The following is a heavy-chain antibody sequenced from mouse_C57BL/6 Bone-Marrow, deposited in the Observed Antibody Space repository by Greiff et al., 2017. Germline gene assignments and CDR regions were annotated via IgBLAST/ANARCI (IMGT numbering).Heavy chain of an antibody. CDR3: ARYMWLPFDY. Sequence: EVQLQQSGPELVKPGASVKISCKASGYSFPGYYMNWVKQSPEKSLEWIGEINPSTGGTTYNQKFKAKATLTVDKSSSTAYMQLKSLTSEDSAVYYCARYMWLPFDYWGQGTTLTVSS. D-gene: IGHD2-2*01. CDR2: INPSTGGT. CDR1: GYSFPGYY. J-gene: IGHJ2*01. V-gene: IGHV1-42*01.